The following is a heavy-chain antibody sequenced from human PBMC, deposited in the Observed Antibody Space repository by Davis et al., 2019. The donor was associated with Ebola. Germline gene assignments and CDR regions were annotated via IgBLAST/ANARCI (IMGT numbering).Heavy chain of an antibody. V-gene: IGHV5-10-1*01. CDR3: ARIDRRTTVTTRY. Sequence: GESLKISCQGSGYSFSNFWIGWVRQMPGKGLEWMGRIDPSDSYTNYSPSFQGHVTISADKSISTAYLQWSSLKASDTAMYYCARIDRRTTVTTRYWGQGTLVTVSS. CDR1: GYSFSNFW. D-gene: IGHD4-17*01. J-gene: IGHJ4*02. CDR2: IDPSDSYT.